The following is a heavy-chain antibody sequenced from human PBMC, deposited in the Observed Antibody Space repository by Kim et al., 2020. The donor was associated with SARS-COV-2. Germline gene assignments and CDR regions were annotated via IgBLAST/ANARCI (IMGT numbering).Heavy chain of an antibody. J-gene: IGHJ4*02. Sequence: GGSLRLSCAASGFTFSSYWMTWVRQGLGKGLEWVANINQDGSEKYYVDSVKGRFTISRDNAKNSLYLQMNSLRAEDTAVYYCRGGPGGDYWGQGTLVTVSS. CDR1: GFTFSSYW. CDR3: RGGPGGDY. D-gene: IGHD3-10*01. CDR2: INQDGSEK. V-gene: IGHV3-7*01.